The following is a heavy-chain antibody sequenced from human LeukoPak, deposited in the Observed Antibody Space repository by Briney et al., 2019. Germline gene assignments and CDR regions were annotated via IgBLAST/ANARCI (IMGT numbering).Heavy chain of an antibody. J-gene: IGHJ4*02. CDR2: IYYSGST. Sequence: SETLSLTCTVSGGSISSYYWSWIRQPPGKGLEWIGYIYYSGSTNYNPFLKSRVTISVDMSKNQFSLKLTSVTAADTAVYYCARDDSNYYDSSGFDYWGQGTLVTVSS. V-gene: IGHV4-59*01. CDR1: GGSISSYY. CDR3: ARDDSNYYDSSGFDY. D-gene: IGHD3-22*01.